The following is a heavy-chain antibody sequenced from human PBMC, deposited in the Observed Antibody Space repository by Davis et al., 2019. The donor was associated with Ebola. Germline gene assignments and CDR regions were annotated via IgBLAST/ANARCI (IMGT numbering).Heavy chain of an antibody. CDR2: IRSKANSYAT. Sequence: GGSLRLSCAASGFTFSGSAMHWVRQASGKGLEWVGRIRSKANSYATAYAASVKGRFTISRDNSKNTLYLQMNSLRAEDTAVYYCARDPSITIFGVDLYYYYGMDVWGQGTTVTVSS. CDR1: GFTFSGSA. J-gene: IGHJ6*02. CDR3: ARDPSITIFGVDLYYYYGMDV. V-gene: IGHV3-73*01. D-gene: IGHD3-3*01.